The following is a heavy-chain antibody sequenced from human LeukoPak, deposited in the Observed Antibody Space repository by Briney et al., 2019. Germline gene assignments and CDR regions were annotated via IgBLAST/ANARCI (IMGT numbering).Heavy chain of an antibody. CDR2: IIPIFGTA. V-gene: IGHV1-69*05. Sequence: SVKVFCKASGGTFSSYAISWVRQAPGQGLEWMGRIIPIFGTANYAQKFQGRVTITTDESTSTAYMELSSLRSEDTAVYYCARDSNGYSYGVFDYWGQGTLVTVSS. J-gene: IGHJ4*02. CDR3: ARDSNGYSYGVFDY. D-gene: IGHD5-18*01. CDR1: GGTFSSYA.